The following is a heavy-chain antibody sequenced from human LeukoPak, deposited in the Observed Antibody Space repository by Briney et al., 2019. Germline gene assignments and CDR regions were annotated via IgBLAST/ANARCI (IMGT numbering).Heavy chain of an antibody. CDR2: IYYSGST. J-gene: IGHJ6*02. Sequence: PSETLSLTCTVSGGSISSYYWSWIRQPPGKGLEWIGYIYYSGSTNYNRSLKSRVTISVDTSKNQFSLKLSSVTAADTAVYYCARQHRPYCSGDCYSPNPIYYYYYYGMDVWGQGTTVTVSS. CDR3: ARQHRPYCSGDCYSPNPIYYYYYYGMDV. CDR1: GGSISSYY. D-gene: IGHD2-21*02. V-gene: IGHV4-59*08.